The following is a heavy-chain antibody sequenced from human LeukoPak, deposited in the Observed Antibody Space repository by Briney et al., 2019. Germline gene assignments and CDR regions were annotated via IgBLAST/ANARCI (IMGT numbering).Heavy chain of an antibody. D-gene: IGHD6-13*01. V-gene: IGHV3-30-3*01. CDR1: GFTFSSYA. J-gene: IGHJ3*02. Sequence: GRSLRLSCAASGFTFSSYAMHWVRQAPGKGLEWVAVISYDGSNKYYADSVKGRFTISRDNSKNTLYLQMNSLRAEDTAVYYCARNLGYSSSWYRAFDIWGQGTMVTVSS. CDR2: ISYDGSNK. CDR3: ARNLGYSSSWYRAFDI.